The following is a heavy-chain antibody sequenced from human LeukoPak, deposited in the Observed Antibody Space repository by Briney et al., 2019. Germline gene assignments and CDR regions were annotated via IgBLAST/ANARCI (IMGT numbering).Heavy chain of an antibody. J-gene: IGHJ3*02. D-gene: IGHD6-13*01. Sequence: SETLSLTCTVFGGSISRYYWRWIPPPPGQGPEGIGYIYYSGSTNYNSSLNRRVTISVDTSKNQFSLNLSSVTAADTAVYYCARENWERTVTGTGSDAFDIWGQGTMVTVSS. CDR3: ARENWERTVTGTGSDAFDI. CDR2: IYYSGST. V-gene: IGHV4-59*12. CDR1: GGSISRYY.